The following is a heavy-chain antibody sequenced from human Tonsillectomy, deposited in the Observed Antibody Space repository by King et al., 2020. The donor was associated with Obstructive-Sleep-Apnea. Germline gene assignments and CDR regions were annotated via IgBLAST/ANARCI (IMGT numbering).Heavy chain of an antibody. CDR3: ARGYQLLLY. CDR1: GGSFSGYY. J-gene: IGHJ4*02. CDR2: INHSGST. D-gene: IGHD2-2*01. V-gene: IGHV4-34*01. Sequence: VQLQQWGAGLLKPSETLSLTCAVYGGSFSGYYWSWIRQPPGKGLEWIGEINHSGSTNYNPSLKSRVTISVDTSKNQFSLKLGSVTAADTAVYYCARGYQLLLYWGQGTLVTVSS.